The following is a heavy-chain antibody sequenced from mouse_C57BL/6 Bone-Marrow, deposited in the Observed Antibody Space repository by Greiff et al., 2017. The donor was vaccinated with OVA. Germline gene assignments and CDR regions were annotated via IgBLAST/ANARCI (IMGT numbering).Heavy chain of an antibody. CDR2: ISNGGGST. CDR1: GFTFSDYY. CDR3: ARHNYRRYFDV. V-gene: IGHV5-12*01. Sequence: EVNVVESGGGLVQPGGSLKLSCAASGFTFSDYYMYWVRQTPEKRLEWVAYISNGGGSTYYPDTVKGRFTISRDNAKNTLYLQMSRLKSEDTAMYYCARHNYRRYFDVWGTGTTVTVSS. D-gene: IGHD2-1*01. J-gene: IGHJ1*03.